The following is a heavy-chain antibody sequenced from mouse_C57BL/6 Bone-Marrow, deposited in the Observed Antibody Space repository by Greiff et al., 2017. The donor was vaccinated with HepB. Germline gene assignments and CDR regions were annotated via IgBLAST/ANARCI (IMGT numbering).Heavy chain of an antibody. CDR3: AREGNSDWYFDV. Sequence: EVQLQQSGPGLVKPSQTVFLTCTVTGISITTGNYRWSWIRQFPGNKLEWIGYIYYSGTITYNPSLTSRTTITRDTPKNQFFLEMNSLTAEDTATYYCAREGNSDWYFDVWGTGTTVTVSS. CDR2: IYYSGTI. J-gene: IGHJ1*03. V-gene: IGHV3-5*01. CDR1: GISITTGNYR. D-gene: IGHD2-1*01.